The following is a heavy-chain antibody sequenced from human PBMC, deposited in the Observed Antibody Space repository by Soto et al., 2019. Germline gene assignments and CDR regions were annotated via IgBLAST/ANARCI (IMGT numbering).Heavy chain of an antibody. J-gene: IGHJ4*02. CDR3: ARLYYDILTGYYNVIGY. CDR1: GYTFTSYY. CDR2: MNPNSGNT. Sequence: GASVKVSCKASGYTFTSYYMHWVRQATGQGLEWMGWMNPNSGNTGYAQKFQGRVTMTRNTSISTAYMELSSLRSEDTAVYYCARLYYDILTGYYNVIGYWGQGTLVTVSS. D-gene: IGHD3-9*01. V-gene: IGHV1-8*02.